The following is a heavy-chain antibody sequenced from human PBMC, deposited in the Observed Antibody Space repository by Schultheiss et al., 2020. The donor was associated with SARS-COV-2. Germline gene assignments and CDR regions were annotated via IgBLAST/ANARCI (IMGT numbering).Heavy chain of an antibody. Sequence: SKTLSLTCTVSGGSISSYYWSWIRQPAGKGLEWIGRIYTSGSTNYNPSLKSRVTMSVDTSKNQFSLKLSSVTAADTAVYYCAREGIAARGAYNWFDPWGQGTPVTVSS. CDR3: AREGIAARGAYNWFDP. J-gene: IGHJ5*02. CDR1: GGSISSYY. D-gene: IGHD6-6*01. V-gene: IGHV4-4*07. CDR2: IYTSGST.